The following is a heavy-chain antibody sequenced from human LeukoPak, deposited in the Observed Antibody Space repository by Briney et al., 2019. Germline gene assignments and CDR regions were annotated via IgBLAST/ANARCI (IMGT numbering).Heavy chain of an antibody. CDR1: GGSITSSPYH. CDR2: VSHSGAT. D-gene: IGHD2-21*02. V-gene: IGHV4-39*07. Sequence: SETLSLTCTVPGGSITSSPYHWAWIRQPPGRGPEWIGTVSHSGATQYNPSLTSRVTISLDTSKNQFSLSLNSVTAADTAVFYCARSMVTTDRNFDHWGQGTLVTVSS. CDR3: ARSMVTTDRNFDH. J-gene: IGHJ4*01.